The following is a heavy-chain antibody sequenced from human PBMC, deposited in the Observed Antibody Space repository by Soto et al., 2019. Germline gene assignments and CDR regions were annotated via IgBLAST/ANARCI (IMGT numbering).Heavy chain of an antibody. CDR2: IYYSGST. CDR3: ARAGQTVRIFDY. Sequence: QVQLHESGPGLLKPSETLSLICTVSGDSMTSFYWTWIRQPPGKDLEWIGQIYYSGSTTYNPSLKSRVTISIDTSMNQFSLRLTSLTAADTAVYYCARAGQTVRIFDYWGQGALVAVSS. V-gene: IGHV4-59*01. D-gene: IGHD3-9*01. J-gene: IGHJ4*02. CDR1: GDSMTSFY.